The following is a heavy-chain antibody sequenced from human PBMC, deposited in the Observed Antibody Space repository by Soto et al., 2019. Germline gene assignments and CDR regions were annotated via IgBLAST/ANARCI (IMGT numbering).Heavy chain of an antibody. D-gene: IGHD2-2*01. V-gene: IGHV1-2*04. Sequence: WASVKVSCKASGYTFTGYYMHWVRQAPGQGLEWMGWINPNSGGTNYAQKFQGWVTMTRDTSISTAYMELSRLRSDDTAVYYCARDHSSTSGPNWFDPRGQGTLVTVSS. CDR3: ARDHSSTSGPNWFDP. CDR1: GYTFTGYY. CDR2: INPNSGGT. J-gene: IGHJ5*02.